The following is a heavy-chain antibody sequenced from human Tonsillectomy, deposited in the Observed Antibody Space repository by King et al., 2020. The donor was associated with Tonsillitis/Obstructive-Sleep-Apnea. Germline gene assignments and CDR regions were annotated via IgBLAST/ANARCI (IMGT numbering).Heavy chain of an antibody. V-gene: IGHV1-18*01. Sequence: VQLVESGAEVKKPGASVKVSCTASGYTFTSYGISWVRQAPGQGLEWMGWISAYNGNTNYAQKLQGRVTMTTDTSTSTAYMELRSLRSDDTAVYYCARAPGGQSPAEYFQHWGQGTLVTVSS. CDR3: ARAPGGQSPAEYFQH. J-gene: IGHJ1*01. CDR1: GYTFTSYG. D-gene: IGHD3-16*01. CDR2: ISAYNGNT.